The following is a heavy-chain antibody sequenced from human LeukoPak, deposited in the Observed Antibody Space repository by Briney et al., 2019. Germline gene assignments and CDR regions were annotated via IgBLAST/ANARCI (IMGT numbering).Heavy chain of an antibody. Sequence: ASVKVSCKGSGYTFTNYAISWVRQAPGQGLEWMGWISGYNGNTNYGQKFQGRVTMTTETSTTTAYMELRSLRSEDTAVYYCARIGGVRGVIVDYWGQGTLVTVSS. CDR2: ISGYNGNT. CDR1: GYTFTNYA. D-gene: IGHD3-10*01. J-gene: IGHJ4*02. V-gene: IGHV1-18*01. CDR3: ARIGGVRGVIVDY.